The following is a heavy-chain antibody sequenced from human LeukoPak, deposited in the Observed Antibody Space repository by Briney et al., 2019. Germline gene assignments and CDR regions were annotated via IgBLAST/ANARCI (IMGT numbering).Heavy chain of an antibody. J-gene: IGHJ4*02. Sequence: GGSLRLSCAASGFTFSSYWMSWVRQAPGKGLEWVANIKQDGSEKYYVDSVKGRFTISRDNSKNTLYLQMNSLRAEDTAVYYCARALRFFYYFDYWGQGTLVTVSS. CDR1: GFTFSSYW. V-gene: IGHV3-7*04. CDR3: ARALRFFYYFDY. CDR2: IKQDGSEK.